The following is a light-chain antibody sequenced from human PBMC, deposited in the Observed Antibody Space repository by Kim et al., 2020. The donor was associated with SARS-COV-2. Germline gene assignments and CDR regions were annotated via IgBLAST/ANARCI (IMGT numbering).Light chain of an antibody. V-gene: IGKV3D-15*01. J-gene: IGKJ4*01. Sequence: EIVMTQSPATLSVSPGERATLSCRASQSITSKLAWYQQKLGQAPRLLVYGTSTRATGIPARFSGTGSGTEFTLTISGLQSEDFAVYYCQQYNTWPLTFGGGTKVDIK. CDR1: QSITSK. CDR2: GTS. CDR3: QQYNTWPLT.